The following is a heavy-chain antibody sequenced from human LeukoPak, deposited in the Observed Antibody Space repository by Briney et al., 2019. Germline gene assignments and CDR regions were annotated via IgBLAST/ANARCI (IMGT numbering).Heavy chain of an antibody. Sequence: SETLSLTCTVSGYSISSGYYWGWIRPPPGKGLEWIGSIFHSGSTYYNPALKNRVTISLDTSKNHFSLKLRSVTAADTAVYYCARDLTNVVVTAMVYWGQGLLVTVSS. D-gene: IGHD2-21*02. CDR2: IFHSGST. CDR3: ARDLTNVVVTAMVY. CDR1: GYSISSGYY. J-gene: IGHJ4*02. V-gene: IGHV4-38-2*02.